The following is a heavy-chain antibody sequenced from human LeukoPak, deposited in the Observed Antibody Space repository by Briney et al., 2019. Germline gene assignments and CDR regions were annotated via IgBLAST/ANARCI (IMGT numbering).Heavy chain of an antibody. V-gene: IGHV4-34*01. J-gene: IGHJ4*02. CDR1: GGSFSGYY. CDR2: INHSGST. CDR3: ARGGAHDYCGNSGLVPDFDY. Sequence: SETLSLTCAVYGGSFSGYYWSWVRQPPGKGLEWIGEINHSGSTNYNPSLKSRVTISVDTSKNQFSLKLSSVTAADTAVYYCARGGAHDYCGNSGLVPDFDYWGQGTLVTVSS. D-gene: IGHD4-17*01.